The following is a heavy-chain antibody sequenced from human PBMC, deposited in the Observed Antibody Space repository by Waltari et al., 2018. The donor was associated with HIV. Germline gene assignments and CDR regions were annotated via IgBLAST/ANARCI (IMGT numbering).Heavy chain of an antibody. V-gene: IGHV1-8*01. CDR1: GYTFTSYD. CDR2: MNPNSGNT. Sequence: QVQLVQSGAEVKKPGASVKVSCKASGYTFTSYDINWVRQATGQGREWMGWMNPNSGNTGYAQKCQGRVTMTRNTSISTAYMELSSLRSEDTAVYYCARSYDYGGNPIYYGMDVWGQGTTVTVSS. J-gene: IGHJ6*02. CDR3: ARSYDYGGNPIYYGMDV. D-gene: IGHD4-17*01.